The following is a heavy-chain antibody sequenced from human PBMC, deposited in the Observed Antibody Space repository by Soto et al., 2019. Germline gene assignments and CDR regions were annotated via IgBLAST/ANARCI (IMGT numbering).Heavy chain of an antibody. CDR2: INHSGST. J-gene: IGHJ4*02. V-gene: IGHV4-34*01. D-gene: IGHD6-6*01. CDR1: GGSFSGYY. Sequence: SETLSLTCAVYGGSFSGYYWSWIRQPPGKGLEWIGEINHSGSTNYNPSLKSRVTISVDTSKNQFSLKLSSVTAADTAVYYCARRIPGGYSSSSANFDYWGQGTLVTSPQ. CDR3: ARRIPGGYSSSSANFDY.